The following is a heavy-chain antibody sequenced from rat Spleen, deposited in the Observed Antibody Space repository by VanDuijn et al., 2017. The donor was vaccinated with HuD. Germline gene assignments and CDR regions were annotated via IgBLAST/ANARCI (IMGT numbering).Heavy chain of an antibody. CDR1: GFSLTDYS. Sequence: VHLKESGPGLVQPSQTLSLTCTVSGFSLTDYSVHWVRQPPGKGLEWMGYISYSGSTGFNPSLKSRISITRDTSKNQFFLQLNSVTSEDTATYYCAREGATVDYWGQGVVVTVSS. D-gene: IGHD1-8*01. V-gene: IGHV3-1*01. CDR3: AREGATVDY. CDR2: ISYSGST. J-gene: IGHJ2*01.